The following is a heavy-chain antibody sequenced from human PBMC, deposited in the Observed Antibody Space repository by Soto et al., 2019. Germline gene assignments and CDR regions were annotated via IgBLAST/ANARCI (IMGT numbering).Heavy chain of an antibody. CDR1: GFTFTSSA. CDR3: AASGRYYSSYYGMDV. CDR2: IVVGSGNT. V-gene: IGHV1-58*01. D-gene: IGHD1-26*01. Sequence: ASVKVSCKASGFTFTSSAVQWVRQARGQRLEWIGWIVVGSGNTNYAQKFQERVTITRDMSTSTAYMELSSLRSEDTAVYYCAASGRYYSSYYGMDVWGQGPTVTVS. J-gene: IGHJ6*02.